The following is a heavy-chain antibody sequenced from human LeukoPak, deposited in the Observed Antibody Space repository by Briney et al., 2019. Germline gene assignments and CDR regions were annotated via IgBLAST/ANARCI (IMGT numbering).Heavy chain of an antibody. V-gene: IGHV3-53*05. D-gene: IGHD3-3*01. CDR2: IYSDGRT. CDR1: GFTVSSNY. Sequence: GGSLRLSCAASGFTVSSNYMSWVRQAPGKGLEWVSVIYSDGRTYYADSVKGRFTISRDNSKNTLYLETNSLRSEDTAVYYCARSLWSGYYHPSYYYYYGMDVWGQGTTVTVSS. J-gene: IGHJ6*02. CDR3: ARSLWSGYYHPSYYYYYGMDV.